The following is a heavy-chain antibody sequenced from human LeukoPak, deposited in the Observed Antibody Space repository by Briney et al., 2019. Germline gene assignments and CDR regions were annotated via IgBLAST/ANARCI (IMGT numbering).Heavy chain of an antibody. CDR3: ARARRVGATIAYDY. V-gene: IGHV3-7*01. D-gene: IGHD1-26*01. CDR2: IKQDGSEK. CDR1: GFTFSSYW. J-gene: IGHJ4*02. Sequence: GGSLRLSCAASGFTFSSYWMSWVRQAPGKGLEWVANIKQDGSEKYYVDSVKGRFTISRDNAKNSLYLQMNSLRAEVTAVYYCARARRVGATIAYDYWGQGTLVTVSS.